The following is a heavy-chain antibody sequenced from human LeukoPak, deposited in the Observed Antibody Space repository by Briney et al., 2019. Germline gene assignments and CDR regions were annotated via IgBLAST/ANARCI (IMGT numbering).Heavy chain of an antibody. V-gene: IGHV1-69*04. Sequence: GASVKVSCKASGGTFSSYAISWVRQAPGQGLEWMGRIIPILGIANYAQKFQGRVTITADKSTSTAYMELSSLRSEDTAVYYCARDKAPCSGDSCYSDYWGQGTLVTVSS. J-gene: IGHJ4*02. D-gene: IGHD2-15*01. CDR2: IIPILGIA. CDR1: GGTFSSYA. CDR3: ARDKAPCSGDSCYSDY.